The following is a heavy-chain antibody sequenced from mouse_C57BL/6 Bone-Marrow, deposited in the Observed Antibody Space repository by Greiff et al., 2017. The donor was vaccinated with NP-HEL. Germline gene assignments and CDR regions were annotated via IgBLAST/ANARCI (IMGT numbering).Heavy chain of an antibody. CDR1: GYTFTSYG. D-gene: IGHD2-12*01. CDR2: IYPRSGNT. CDR3: ARAYSEGAWFAY. Sequence: QVQLKESGAELARPGASVKLSCKASGYTFTSYGISWVKQRTGQGLEWIGEIYPRSGNTYYNEKFKGKATLTAAKSSSTAYMELRSLTSEDSAVYFCARAYSEGAWFAYWGQGTLVTVSA. V-gene: IGHV1-81*01. J-gene: IGHJ3*01.